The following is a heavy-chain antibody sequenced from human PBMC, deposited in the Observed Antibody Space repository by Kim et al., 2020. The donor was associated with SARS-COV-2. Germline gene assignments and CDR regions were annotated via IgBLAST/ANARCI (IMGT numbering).Heavy chain of an antibody. V-gene: IGHV3-30*18. CDR1: GFTFSSYG. CDR2: ISYDGSNK. D-gene: IGHD5-12*01. J-gene: IGHJ4*02. CDR3: AKDQERGIVATTNFDY. Sequence: GGSLRLSCAASGFTFSSYGMHWVRQAPGKGLEWVAVISYDGSNKYYADSVKGRFTISRDNSKNTLYLQMNSLRAEDTAVYYCAKDQERGIVATTNFDYWGQGTLVTVSS.